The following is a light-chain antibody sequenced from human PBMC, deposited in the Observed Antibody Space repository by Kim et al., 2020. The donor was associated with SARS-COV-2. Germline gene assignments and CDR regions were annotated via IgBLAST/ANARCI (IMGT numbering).Light chain of an antibody. V-gene: IGLV2-14*03. Sequence: QSALTQPASVSGSPGQSITISCTGTSSYIGDYNYVSWYQQHPGKAPKLMIYDVSNRPSGVSNRFSGSKSGNTASLTISGLQAEDEANYYCSSYTSSSTPYVFGSGLKVTGL. J-gene: IGLJ1*01. CDR3: SSYTSSSTPYV. CDR1: SSYIGDYNY. CDR2: DVS.